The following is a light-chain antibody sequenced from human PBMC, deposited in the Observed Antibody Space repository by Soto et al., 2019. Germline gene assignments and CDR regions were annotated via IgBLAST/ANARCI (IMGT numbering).Light chain of an antibody. CDR3: QSYDSGMSAVV. Sequence: QSVLTQPPSVSGAPGQRVTISCTGSSSNIGADYAVHWYQQLPGAAPKLLIYANTNRPSGVPDRFSGSKSGTSAFLAITGRQTEDEADYYCQSYDSGMSAVVFGGGTKLTVL. CDR2: ANT. CDR1: SSNIGADYA. V-gene: IGLV1-40*01. J-gene: IGLJ2*01.